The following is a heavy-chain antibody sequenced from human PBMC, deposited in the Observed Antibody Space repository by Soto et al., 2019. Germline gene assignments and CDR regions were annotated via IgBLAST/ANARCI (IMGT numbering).Heavy chain of an antibody. D-gene: IGHD2-2*01. V-gene: IGHV3-23*01. J-gene: IGHJ4*02. CDR2: ISGSGGST. CDR3: AKDRGYCSSTSCLPGDY. Sequence: EVQLLESGGGLVQPGGSLRLSCAASGFTFSSYAMSWVRQAPGKGLEWVSAISGSGGSTYYADSVKGRFTISRDNSKNPLYLQMNSLRAEDTAVYYCAKDRGYCSSTSCLPGDYWGQGTLVTVSS. CDR1: GFTFSSYA.